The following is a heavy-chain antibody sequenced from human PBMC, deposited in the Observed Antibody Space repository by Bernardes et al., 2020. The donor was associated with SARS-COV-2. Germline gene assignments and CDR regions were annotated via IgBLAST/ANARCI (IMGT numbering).Heavy chain of an antibody. D-gene: IGHD6-19*01. CDR1: GYTLTELS. V-gene: IGHV1-24*01. CDR3: ATSYGRGGLYSSGWYDWYFDL. J-gene: IGHJ2*01. Sequence: ASVKVSCKVSGYTLTELSMHWVRQAPGKGLEWMGALDRENGERIYAQKFQGRVTMTEDTSTDTAYMELSGLRSEDTALYYCATSYGRGGLYSSGWYDWYFDLCGRGTLVTVSS. CDR2: LDRENGER.